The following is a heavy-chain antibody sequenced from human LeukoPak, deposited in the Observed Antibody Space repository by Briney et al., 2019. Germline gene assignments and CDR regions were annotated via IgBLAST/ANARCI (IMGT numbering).Heavy chain of an antibody. J-gene: IGHJ6*02. D-gene: IGHD1-26*01. Sequence: SETLSLTCTVSGGSISSYYWSWTRQPPGKGLEWIGYIYYSGSTNYNPSLKSRVTISVDTSKNQFSLKLSSVTAADTAVYYCARDSGGYYYYGMDVWGQGTTVTVSS. CDR3: ARDSGGYYYYGMDV. CDR1: GGSISSYY. V-gene: IGHV4-59*01. CDR2: IYYSGST.